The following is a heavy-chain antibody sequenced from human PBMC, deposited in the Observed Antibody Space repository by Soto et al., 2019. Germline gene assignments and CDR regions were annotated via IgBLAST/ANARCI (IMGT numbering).Heavy chain of an antibody. Sequence: QVQLVESGGGVVQSGRSLRLSCVASGFTFSSNGMHWVRQAPGKGLEWVAVISNDGSNEYYADSVQGRFTISRDNSKNTVYLQMNSLTVEDTAVYYCAKDRRSRWAFDHWGQGTLVTVSS. V-gene: IGHV3-30*18. CDR1: GFTFSSNG. J-gene: IGHJ4*02. D-gene: IGHD6-13*01. CDR3: AKDRRSRWAFDH. CDR2: ISNDGSNE.